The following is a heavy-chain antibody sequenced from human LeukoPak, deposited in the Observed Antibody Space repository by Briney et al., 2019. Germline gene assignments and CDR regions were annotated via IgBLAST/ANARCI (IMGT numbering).Heavy chain of an antibody. CDR2: IVVGSGNT. J-gene: IGHJ6*02. V-gene: IGHV1-58*02. Sequence: TSVTVSFTASGFTFTISAMQWVRQARGQRLEWIGWIVVGSGNTNYAQKFQERVTITRDMSTSTAYMELSSLRSEDTAVYYCAADWWFAPRSYYYYYGMDVWGQGTTVTVSS. CDR3: AADWWFAPRSYYYYYGMDV. CDR1: GFTFTISA. D-gene: IGHD2-15*01.